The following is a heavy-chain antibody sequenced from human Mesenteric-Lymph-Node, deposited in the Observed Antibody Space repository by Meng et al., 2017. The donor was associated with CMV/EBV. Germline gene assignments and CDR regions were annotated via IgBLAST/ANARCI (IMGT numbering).Heavy chain of an antibody. J-gene: IGHJ5*02. CDR3: ARDRSGGYNWFDP. D-gene: IGHD3-10*01. CDR2: VYYSGTT. Sequence: SETLSLTCSVSGDSVSTGSFYWSWIRQPPGKGLEWIGYVYYSGTTNYNPSLRSRVTISADTSKNQFSLELRSVTAADTAVYYCARDRSGGYNWFDPWGPGTLVTVSS. CDR1: GDSVSTGSFY. V-gene: IGHV4-61*01.